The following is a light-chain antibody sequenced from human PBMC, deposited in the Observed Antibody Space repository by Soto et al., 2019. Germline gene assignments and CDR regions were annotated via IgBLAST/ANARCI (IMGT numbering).Light chain of an antibody. V-gene: IGLV2-18*02. J-gene: IGLJ1*01. CDR2: EVT. CDR1: SSDVGSYNR. CDR3: SSYTSSSSPDV. Sequence: QSALTEPPSVSGSPGQSVTISFTGTSSDVGSYNRVSWYQQPPGTAPKLVIYEVTNRPSGVPDRFSGSKSGNTASLTISGLQAEDEADYYCSSYTSSSSPDVFGTGTKLPVL.